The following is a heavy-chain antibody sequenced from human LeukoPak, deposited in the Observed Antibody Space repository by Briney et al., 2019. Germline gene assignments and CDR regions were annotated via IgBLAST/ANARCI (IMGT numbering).Heavy chain of an antibody. CDR1: GGSISSSSYY. CDR3: ASNLGIAVAGAIDY. Sequence: SETLSLTCTVSGGSISSSSYYWGWIRQPPGKGLEWIGSIYYSGSTYYNPSLKSRVTISVDTSKNQFSLKLSSVTAADTAVYYCASNLGIAVAGAIDYWGQGTLVTVSS. J-gene: IGHJ4*02. V-gene: IGHV4-39*01. CDR2: IYYSGST. D-gene: IGHD6-19*01.